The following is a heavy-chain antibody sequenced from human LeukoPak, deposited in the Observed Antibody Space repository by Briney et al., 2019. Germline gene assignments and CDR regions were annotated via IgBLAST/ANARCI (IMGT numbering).Heavy chain of an antibody. Sequence: SETLSLTCAVYGGSFGGSYWGWIRQPPGKGLEWIGEINHSGSTNYNPSLKSRVTISVDTSKNQFSLKLSSVTAADTAVYYCARGYFPYSSSSFFSYWGQGTLVTVSS. V-gene: IGHV4-34*01. J-gene: IGHJ4*02. CDR1: GGSFGGSY. D-gene: IGHD6-6*01. CDR2: INHSGST. CDR3: ARGYFPYSSSSFFSY.